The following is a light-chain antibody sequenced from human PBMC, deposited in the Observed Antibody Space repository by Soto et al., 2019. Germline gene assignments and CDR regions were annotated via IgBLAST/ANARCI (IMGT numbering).Light chain of an antibody. CDR3: AAWDDSLIGVV. Sequence: QLVLAQPPSASGTPGQRVTISCSGGTSNIGKNFVYWYQRLPGTAPQLLISRNDQRPSGVPDRFSGSKSGTSGSLTISGLRSEDEADYYCAAWDDSLIGVVFGGGTQLTVL. J-gene: IGLJ2*01. CDR2: RND. V-gene: IGLV1-47*01. CDR1: TSNIGKNF.